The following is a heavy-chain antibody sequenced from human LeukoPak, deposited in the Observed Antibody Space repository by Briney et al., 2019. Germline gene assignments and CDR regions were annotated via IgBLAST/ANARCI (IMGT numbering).Heavy chain of an antibody. CDR3: AKTMVRGVISPFDS. CDR2: ISSSGGTT. D-gene: IGHD3-10*01. Sequence: GGSLRLSCAASGFTFSSYVMSWVRQAPGKGLEWVSAISSSGGTTYYADSVKGRFTISRDNSKNTLYLQMNSLRAEDTALYYCAKTMVRGVISPFDSWGQGTLVTVSS. CDR1: GFTFSSYV. V-gene: IGHV3-23*01. J-gene: IGHJ4*02.